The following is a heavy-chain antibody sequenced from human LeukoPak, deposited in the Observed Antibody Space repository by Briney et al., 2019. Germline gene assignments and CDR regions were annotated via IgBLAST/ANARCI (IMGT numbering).Heavy chain of an antibody. V-gene: IGHV4-59*01. CDR3: ASGVTRGESWFDP. D-gene: IGHD2-21*02. J-gene: IGHJ5*02. CDR1: GGSISSYY. CDR2: IYYSEST. Sequence: TSETLSLTCTVSGGSISSYYWSWIRQPPGKGLERIGYIYYSESTNYNPSLKSRVTISVDTSKNQFSLKLSSVTAADTAVYYCASGVTRGESWFDPWGQGTLVTVSS.